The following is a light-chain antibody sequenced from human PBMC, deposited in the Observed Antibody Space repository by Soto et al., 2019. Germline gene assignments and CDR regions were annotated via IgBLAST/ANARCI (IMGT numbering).Light chain of an antibody. CDR2: AAS. CDR3: QQFGNSPQT. J-gene: IGKJ1*01. V-gene: IGKV3-20*01. Sequence: EIVLTQSPGTLSLSAGERATLSCRANQSVNSNYFAWYQQKPGQAPRLLIYAASSRATGIPARFSGSGSGTDFTLTINRLEPEDFAVYYCQQFGNSPQTFGQGTKVEIK. CDR1: QSVNSNY.